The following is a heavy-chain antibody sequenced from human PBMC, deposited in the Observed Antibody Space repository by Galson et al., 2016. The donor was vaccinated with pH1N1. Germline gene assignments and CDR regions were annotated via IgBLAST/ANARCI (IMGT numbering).Heavy chain of an antibody. CDR2: INQGGSKR. Sequence: SLRLSCAASEFTFSNYRMSWVRQAPGKGLEWVANINQGGSKRYYVDSVKGRFTISRDNAENSLYLQLNSLKAEDTAVYYCVRNIGGLGSLWGQGTLVTVSS. V-gene: IGHV3-7*05. CDR1: EFTFSNYR. CDR3: VRNIGGLGSL. D-gene: IGHD3-10*01. J-gene: IGHJ4*02.